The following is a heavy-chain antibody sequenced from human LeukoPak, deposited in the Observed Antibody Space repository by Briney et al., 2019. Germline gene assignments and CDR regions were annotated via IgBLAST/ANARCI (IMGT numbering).Heavy chain of an antibody. J-gene: IGHJ5*02. D-gene: IGHD1-1*01. V-gene: IGHV4-34*01. CDR1: GGSFSGYY. CDR3: ARLGSGTFLYWFDP. Sequence: SETLSLTCAVYGGSFSGYYWSWIRQPPGKGLEWIGEINHSGSTNYNPSLKSRVTISVDTSKNQFSLKLSSVTAADTAVYYCARLGSGTFLYWFDPWGQGTLVTVSS. CDR2: INHSGST.